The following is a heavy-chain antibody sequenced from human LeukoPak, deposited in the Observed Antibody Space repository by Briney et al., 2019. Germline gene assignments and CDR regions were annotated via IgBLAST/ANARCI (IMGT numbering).Heavy chain of an antibody. CDR1: GFTFSSNA. Sequence: PGGSLRLSCAASGFTFSSNAMHWVRQAPGKGLEWVAVISYDGSNKYYADSVKGRFTISRDSSKNTLYLQMNSLRAEDTAVYYCARETTVTHNWGQGTLVTVSS. D-gene: IGHD4-17*01. CDR2: ISYDGSNK. J-gene: IGHJ4*02. V-gene: IGHV3-30*14. CDR3: ARETTVTHN.